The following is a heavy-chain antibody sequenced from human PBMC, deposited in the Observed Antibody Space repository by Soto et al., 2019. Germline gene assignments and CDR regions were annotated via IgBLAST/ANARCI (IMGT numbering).Heavy chain of an antibody. CDR1: GGSISSGGYS. Sequence: QLQLQESGSGLVKPSQTLSLTCAVSGGSISSGGYSWSWIRQPPGKGLEWIGYIYHSGSNYYNPSLKSRVTISVDRSKNQFSLKLSSVTAADTAVYYCARSTTVTTEGWFWFDPWGQGTLVTVSS. D-gene: IGHD4-17*01. J-gene: IGHJ5*02. CDR2: IYHSGSN. CDR3: ARSTTVTTEGWFWFDP. V-gene: IGHV4-30-2*01.